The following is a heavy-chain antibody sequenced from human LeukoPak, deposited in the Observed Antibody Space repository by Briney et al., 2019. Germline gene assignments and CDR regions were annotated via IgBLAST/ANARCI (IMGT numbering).Heavy chain of an antibody. CDR1: GGSISSSSYY. V-gene: IGHV4-39*01. CDR3: ASDALWFGEGYFDY. D-gene: IGHD3-10*01. J-gene: IGHJ4*02. CDR2: IYYSGST. Sequence: MSSQTLSLTCTVSGGSISSSSYYWGWIRQPPGKGLEWIGSIYYSGSTYYNPSLKSRVTISVDTSKNQFSLKLSSVTAADTAVYYCASDALWFGEGYFDYWGQGTLVTVSS.